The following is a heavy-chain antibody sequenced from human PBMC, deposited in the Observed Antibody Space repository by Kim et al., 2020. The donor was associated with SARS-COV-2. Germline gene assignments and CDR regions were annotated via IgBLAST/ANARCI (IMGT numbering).Heavy chain of an antibody. V-gene: IGHV4-34*01. CDR2: INHSGST. J-gene: IGHJ3*02. CDR1: GGSFSGYY. CDR3: ARKVSWQLLYGYDAFDI. D-gene: IGHD2-2*02. Sequence: SETLSLTCAVYGGSFSGYYWSWIRQPPGKGLEWIGEINHSGSTNSNPSLKSRVTISVDTSKNQFSLKLSSVTAADTAVYYCARKVSWQLLYGYDAFDIWGQGTMVTVSS.